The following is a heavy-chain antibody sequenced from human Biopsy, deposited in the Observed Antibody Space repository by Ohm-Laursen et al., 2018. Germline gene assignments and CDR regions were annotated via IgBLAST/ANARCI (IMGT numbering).Heavy chain of an antibody. CDR1: GESFNGYY. V-gene: IGHV4-34*01. J-gene: IGHJ6*02. CDR3: VRGVDYYDPYHYYALDV. Sequence: SETLSLTWVVYGESFNGYYWSWIRQTPGKGLEWIGEINHSGRTSYNPSLKSRVTISVDTSKNQFSLKVRSVTAADTAVYYCVRGVDYYDPYHYYALDVWGQGTTVTVSS. D-gene: IGHD3-22*01. CDR2: INHSGRT.